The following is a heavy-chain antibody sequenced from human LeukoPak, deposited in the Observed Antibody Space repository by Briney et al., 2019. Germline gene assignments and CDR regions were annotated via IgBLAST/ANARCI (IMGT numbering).Heavy chain of an antibody. V-gene: IGHV4-39*01. CDR3: ARQMDTAMVTGHYYYYMDV. CDR1: GGSISSSDYY. D-gene: IGHD5-18*01. CDR2: IYHSGST. J-gene: IGHJ6*03. Sequence: PSETLSLTCTVSGGSISSSDYYWGWIRQPPGKELEWIGSIYHSGSTYYNPSLKSRVTISVDTSKNQFSLKLSSVTAADTAVYYCARQMDTAMVTGHYYYYMDVWGKGTTVTVSS.